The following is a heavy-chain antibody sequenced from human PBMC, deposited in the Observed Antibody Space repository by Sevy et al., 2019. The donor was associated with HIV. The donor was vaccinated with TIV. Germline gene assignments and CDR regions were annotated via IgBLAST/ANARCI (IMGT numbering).Heavy chain of an antibody. V-gene: IGHV3-23*01. CDR1: GFTFSSYA. CDR2: ISGSGGST. CDR3: AKATVSITIFGVVIPYYFDY. D-gene: IGHD3-3*01. Sequence: GGYLRLSCAASGFTFSSYAMSWVRQAPGKGLEWVSAISGSGGSTYYADSVKGRFTISRDNSKNTLYLQMNSLRAEDTAVYYCAKATVSITIFGVVIPYYFDYWGQGTLVTVSS. J-gene: IGHJ4*02.